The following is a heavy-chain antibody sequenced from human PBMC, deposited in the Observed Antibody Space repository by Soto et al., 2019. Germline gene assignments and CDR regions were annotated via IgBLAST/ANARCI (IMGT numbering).Heavy chain of an antibody. D-gene: IGHD6-19*01. V-gene: IGHV1-8*01. J-gene: IGHJ5*02. CDR1: GYTFTIYD. CDR3: ARAELIAVAAIDP. CDR2: MNPNSGNT. Sequence: ASVKVSCKASGYTFTIYDINWVLQATGQGLEWMGWMNPNSGNTGYAQKFQGRVTMTRNTSISTAYMELSSLRSEDTAVYYCARAELIAVAAIDPWGQGTLVTVSS.